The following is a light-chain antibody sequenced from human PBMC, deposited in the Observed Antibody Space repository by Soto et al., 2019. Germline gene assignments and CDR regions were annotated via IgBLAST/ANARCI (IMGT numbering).Light chain of an antibody. CDR3: SSYTSSSTL. V-gene: IGLV2-14*01. Sequence: QSALTQPASVSGSPGQSITISCTGTSSDVGSYNYVPWYQQHPGKAPKLMIYEVSDRPSGISSRFSGSKSGNTASLTISGLHTEDEADYYCSSYTSSSTLFGTGTKLTVL. CDR2: EVS. J-gene: IGLJ1*01. CDR1: SSDVGSYNY.